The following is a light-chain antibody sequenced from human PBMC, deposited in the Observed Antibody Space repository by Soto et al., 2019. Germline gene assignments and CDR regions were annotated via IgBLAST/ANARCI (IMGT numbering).Light chain of an antibody. V-gene: IGKV1-5*03. CDR3: QHYNSYSEA. Sequence: DIQMTQAPSTLSASVVYRVSITCLASQSISSWLAWYQQKPGKAPKLLIYKASTLKSGVPSRFSGSGSGTEFTLTISSLQPDDFATYYCQHYNSYSEAFGRGTKVDI. CDR1: QSISSW. CDR2: KAS. J-gene: IGKJ1*01.